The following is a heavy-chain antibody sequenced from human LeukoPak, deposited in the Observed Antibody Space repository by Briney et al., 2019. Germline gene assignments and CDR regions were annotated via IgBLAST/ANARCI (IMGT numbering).Heavy chain of an antibody. V-gene: IGHV3-21*01. CDR1: GFTISSYS. D-gene: IGHD1-26*01. CDR2: ISSSSSYI. CDR3: ARGESWQKFDP. J-gene: IGHJ5*02. Sequence: GGSLRLTCTASGFTISSYSINWLRQATGKGLECVSSISSSSSYIYYADSVKGRFTIPRDNAKNSLYLQMNSLRAEDPAVYYSARGESWQKFDPWGQGTLVTVSS.